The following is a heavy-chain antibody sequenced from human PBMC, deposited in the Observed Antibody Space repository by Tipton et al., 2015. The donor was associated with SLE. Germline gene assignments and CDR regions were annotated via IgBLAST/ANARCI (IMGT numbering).Heavy chain of an antibody. CDR1: GYSFTSYW. CDR3: ARPVEMEYYYDSSGYSPSYFDY. V-gene: IGHV5-51*01. J-gene: IGHJ4*02. CDR2: IYPGDSDT. Sequence: VQLVQSGAEVKKPGESLKISCKGSGYSFTSYWIGWVRQMPGKGLEWMGIIYPGDSDTRYSPSFQGQVTISADKSISTAYLQWSSLKASDTAMYYCARPVEMEYYYDSSGYSPSYFDYWGQGTLVTVSS. D-gene: IGHD3-22*01.